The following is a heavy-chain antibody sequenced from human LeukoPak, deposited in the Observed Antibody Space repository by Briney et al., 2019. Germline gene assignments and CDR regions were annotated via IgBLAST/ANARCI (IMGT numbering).Heavy chain of an antibody. CDR1: GDSSSNPIFY. V-gene: IGHV4-61*01. J-gene: IGHJ4*02. D-gene: IGHD1-7*01. CDR3: ARLGGPAGTTKHYYFDY. CDR2: IYYSGST. Sequence: SETLSLTCSVSGDSSSNPIFYWSWIRQPPGKGLEWIGYIYYSGSTNYNPSLKSRVTISVDTSKNQFSLKLSSVTAADTAVYYCARLGGPAGTTKHYYFDYWGQGTLVTVSS.